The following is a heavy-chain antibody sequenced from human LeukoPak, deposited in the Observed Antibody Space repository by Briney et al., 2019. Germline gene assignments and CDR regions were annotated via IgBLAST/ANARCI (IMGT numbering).Heavy chain of an antibody. J-gene: IGHJ4*02. Sequence: GGSLRLSCAASGFTFSDYYMSWIRQAPGKGLEWVSYISSSGSTIYYADSVKGRFTISRDNAKNSLDLQMNSLRVEDTGFYYCVKVARYYYGSETYYFFEHWGQGTPVTASS. V-gene: IGHV3-11*04. CDR1: GFTFSDYY. CDR3: VKVARYYYGSETYYFFEH. CDR2: ISSSGSTI. D-gene: IGHD3-10*01.